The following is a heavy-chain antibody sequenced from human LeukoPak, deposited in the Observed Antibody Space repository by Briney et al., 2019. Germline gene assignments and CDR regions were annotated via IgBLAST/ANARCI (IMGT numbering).Heavy chain of an antibody. Sequence: KPSETLSLTCTVSGGSISSSSYYWGWIRQPPGKGLEWIGSIYYSGTTYYNPSLKSRVIISVDTSKNQFSLKLSSVTAADTAVYYCARHFFPSTPIVVFYYYYYMDVWGKGTTVTVSS. J-gene: IGHJ6*03. CDR2: IYYSGTT. D-gene: IGHD2-2*01. CDR1: GGSISSSSYY. V-gene: IGHV4-39*01. CDR3: ARHFFPSTPIVVFYYYYYMDV.